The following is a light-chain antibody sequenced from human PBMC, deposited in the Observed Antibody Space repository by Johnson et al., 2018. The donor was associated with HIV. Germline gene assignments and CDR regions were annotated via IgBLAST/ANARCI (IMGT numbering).Light chain of an antibody. CDR3: GTWDSSLSAYV. CDR1: SSNIGSHY. V-gene: IGLV1-51*02. CDR2: END. Sequence: QSVLTQPPSVSAAPGQKVTISCSGSSSNIGSHYVSWYQQLPGTAPKLLIYENDKRPSGIPDRFSGSKSGTSATLGITGLQTGDEADYYCGTWDSSLSAYVFATETKVTVL. J-gene: IGLJ1*01.